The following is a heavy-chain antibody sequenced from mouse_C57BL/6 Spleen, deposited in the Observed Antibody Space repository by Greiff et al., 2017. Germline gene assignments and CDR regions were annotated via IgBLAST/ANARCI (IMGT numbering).Heavy chain of an antibody. J-gene: IGHJ3*01. D-gene: IGHD1-1*01. CDR2: IWRGGST. CDR1: GFSLTCYG. CDR3: AKGATTGGFAY. Sequence: QVQLKQSGPGLVQPSQSLSITCTVPGFSLTCYGVPWVRQSPGKGLEWLGVIWRGGSTDYNAAFMSRLRITKDNSKSQVFFKMNSLQADDTAIYYCAKGATTGGFAYWGQGTLVTVSA. V-gene: IGHV2-5*01.